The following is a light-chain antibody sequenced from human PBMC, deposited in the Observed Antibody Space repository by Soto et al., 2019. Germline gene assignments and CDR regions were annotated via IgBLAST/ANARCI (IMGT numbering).Light chain of an antibody. J-gene: IGLJ1*01. CDR2: KDT. CDR1: ELSKQY. Sequence: YELPQTPSVSVSPGQTARITCSGDELSKQYVYWYQQKPGQAPVLVIYKDTERASGIPERFSASSSGTTVTLTISGVRAEDEADYYCQSSDDTGNYYLFGTGTKVTVL. V-gene: IGLV3-25*02. CDR3: QSSDDTGNYYL.